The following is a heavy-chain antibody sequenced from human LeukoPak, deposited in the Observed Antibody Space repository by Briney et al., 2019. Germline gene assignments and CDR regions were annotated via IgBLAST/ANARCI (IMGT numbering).Heavy chain of an antibody. D-gene: IGHD3-3*01. Sequence: SETLSLTCTVSGGSTSSGNYYWGWIRQPPGKGLEWIGGISSSGNTYYNPSLKSRITIFIDTSKNHFSLKLSSVSAAGTAVYYCARLGAGPTYYDFWSGYSSFYFDYWGQGTLVTVSS. CDR1: GGSTSSGNYY. V-gene: IGHV4-39*02. CDR2: ISSSGNT. J-gene: IGHJ4*02. CDR3: ARLGAGPTYYDFWSGYSSFYFDY.